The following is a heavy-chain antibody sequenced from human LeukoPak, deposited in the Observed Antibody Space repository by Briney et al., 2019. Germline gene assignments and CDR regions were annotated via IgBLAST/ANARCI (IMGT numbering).Heavy chain of an antibody. V-gene: IGHV4-34*01. J-gene: IGHJ6*03. Sequence: PSETLSLTCAVYGGSFSGFHWSWIRQPPGKGLERIGEINHSGSTNYNPSLKSRVTISVDTSKNQFSLKLTSVTAADTAVYYCARLRVGSGWLHYYYLDVWGKGTPVTISS. CDR3: ARLRVGSGWLHYYYLDV. CDR1: GGSFSGFH. CDR2: INHSGST. D-gene: IGHD6-19*01.